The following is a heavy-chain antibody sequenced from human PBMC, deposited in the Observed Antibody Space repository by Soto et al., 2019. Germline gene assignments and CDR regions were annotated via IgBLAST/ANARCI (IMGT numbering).Heavy chain of an antibody. V-gene: IGHV1-24*01. CDR2: FDPEDGET. J-gene: IGHJ4*02. D-gene: IGHD2-15*01. CDR1: GYTLTELS. CDR3: AKALVIGYCSGGSCGY. Sequence: GASVKVSCKVSGYTLTELSMHWVRQAPGKGLEWMGGFDPEDGETIYAQKFQGRVTMTEDTSTDTAYMELSSLRSEDTAVYYCAKALVIGYCSGGSCGYWGQGTLVTVSS.